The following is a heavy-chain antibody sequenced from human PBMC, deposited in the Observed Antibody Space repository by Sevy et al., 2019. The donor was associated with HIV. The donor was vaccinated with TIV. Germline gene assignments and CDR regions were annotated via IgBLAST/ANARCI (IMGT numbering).Heavy chain of an antibody. CDR3: ARETLYSGYDSRYYYYGIDV. J-gene: IGHJ6*02. CDR1: GYTFTGYY. V-gene: IGHV1-2*02. D-gene: IGHD5-12*01. CDR2: INPNSGGT. Sequence: ASVKVSCKASGYTFTGYYMHWVRQAPGQGLEWMGWINPNSGGTNYAQKFQGRVTMTRDTSISTAYMELSRLRSDDTAVYYCARETLYSGYDSRYYYYGIDVWGQGTTVTVSS.